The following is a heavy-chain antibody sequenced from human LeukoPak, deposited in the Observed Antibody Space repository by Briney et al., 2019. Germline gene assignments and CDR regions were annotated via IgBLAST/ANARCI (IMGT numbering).Heavy chain of an antibody. J-gene: IGHJ4*02. V-gene: IGHV5-51*01. CDR3: ARLGYDSGGYCSDY. Sequence: GQSLQISCQVPGYSFSSYCIGWVRHMTRKGLEWMGIIYFGDSDTRYSPSSQGQVTISADKSISTAYLQWSRLKASETAMYYCARLGYDSGGYCSDYWGQGTLVTVSS. CDR2: IYFGDSDT. D-gene: IGHD3-22*01. CDR1: GYSFSSYC.